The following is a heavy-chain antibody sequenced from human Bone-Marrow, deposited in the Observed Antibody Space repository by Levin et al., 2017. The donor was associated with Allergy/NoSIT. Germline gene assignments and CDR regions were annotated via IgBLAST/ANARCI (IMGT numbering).Heavy chain of an antibody. V-gene: IGHV3-33*01. CDR3: ARDGVGATTFVGYHDC. CDR1: GIIFSGYG. CDR2: IRYDGSNQ. J-gene: IGHJ4*02. Sequence: GESLKISCAASGIIFSGYGMHWVRQAPGKGLEWVAVIRYDGSNQNYADSVKGRFTISRDNSKNTLYLQMNSLRVEDTAMYYCARDGVGATTFVGYHDCWGQGTLVTVSS. D-gene: IGHD1-26*01.